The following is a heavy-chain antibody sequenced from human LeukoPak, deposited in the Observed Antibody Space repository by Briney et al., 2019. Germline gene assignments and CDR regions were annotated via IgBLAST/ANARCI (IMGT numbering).Heavy chain of an antibody. CDR1: GYIFTSYW. J-gene: IGHJ4*02. CDR2: IDPSDAYT. Sequence: GESLQISCKGSGYIFTSYWISWVRQMPGKGLEWMGTIDPSDAYTNYSPSFQGHGTTSADKTISTALLQWSSLKASDTAMYCCARHGYCSGGSCSPFDYWGQGTLVTVSS. V-gene: IGHV5-10-1*01. D-gene: IGHD2-15*01. CDR3: ARHGYCSGGSCSPFDY.